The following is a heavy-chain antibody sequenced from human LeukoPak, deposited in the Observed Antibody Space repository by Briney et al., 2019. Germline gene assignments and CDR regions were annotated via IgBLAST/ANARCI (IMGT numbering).Heavy chain of an antibody. CDR3: ATESGTYSGTCFDY. J-gene: IGHJ4*02. CDR1: GFTFSSYS. Sequence: TGGSLRLSCAASGFTFSSYSMNWVRQAPGKGLEWVSYISSSSSTIYYADSVKGRFTISRDNAKNSLYLQMSSLRAEDTAVYYCATESGTYSGTCFDYWGQGTLVTVSS. V-gene: IGHV3-48*01. D-gene: IGHD1-26*01. CDR2: ISSSSSTI.